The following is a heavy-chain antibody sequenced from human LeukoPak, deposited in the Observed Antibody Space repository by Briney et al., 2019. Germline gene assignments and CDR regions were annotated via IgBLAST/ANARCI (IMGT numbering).Heavy chain of an antibody. V-gene: IGHV1-3*01. CDR2: INAGNGNT. D-gene: IGHD3-9*01. CDR1: GYTFTSYA. Sequence: ASVKVSCKASGYTFTSYAMHWVRQAPGQRLEWMGWINAGNGNTKYSQKFQGRVTITRDTSASTAYMELSSLRSEDTAVYYRARDVRVRYFDWLFVYWSQGTLITVSS. J-gene: IGHJ4*02. CDR3: ARDVRVRYFDWLFVY.